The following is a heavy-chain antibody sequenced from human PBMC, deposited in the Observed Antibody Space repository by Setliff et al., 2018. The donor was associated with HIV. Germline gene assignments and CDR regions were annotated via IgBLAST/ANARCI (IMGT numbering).Heavy chain of an antibody. Sequence: ASVKVSCKTSGYTFDGHYLHWVRQAPGQGLEWMGIINPSGGSTTYAQKFQGRVTITTDESTSTVYMELSSLRSEDTAVYYCTRQTYYYGSGSYFPPDYWGQGTLVTVSS. CDR2: INPSGGST. CDR3: TRQTYYYGSGSYFPPDY. V-gene: IGHV1-46*02. J-gene: IGHJ4*02. CDR1: GYTFDGHY. D-gene: IGHD3-10*01.